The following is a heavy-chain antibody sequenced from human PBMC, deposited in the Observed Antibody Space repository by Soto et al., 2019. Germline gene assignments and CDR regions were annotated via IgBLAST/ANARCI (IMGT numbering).Heavy chain of an antibody. D-gene: IGHD2-15*01. CDR1: GDGFTSYA. CDR2: ISAYNGNT. Sequence: GIPVKLSSKARGDGFTSYAMSSPRQAPRQGLEWMGWISAYNGNTNYAQKLQGRVTMTRNTSISTAYMELSSLRSEDTAVYYCASRANCSGGSCYIDAFDIWGQGTMVTVS. J-gene: IGHJ3*02. V-gene: IGHV1-18*01. CDR3: ASRANCSGGSCYIDAFDI.